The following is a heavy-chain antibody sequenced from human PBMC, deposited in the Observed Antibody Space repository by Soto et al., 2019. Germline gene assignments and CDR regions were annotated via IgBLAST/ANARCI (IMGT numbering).Heavy chain of an antibody. J-gene: IGHJ6*02. V-gene: IGHV4-30-2*01. CDR1: NGSVSSGTYS. CDR3: ARGHYYYGMDV. CDR2: IYYSGTT. Sequence: SEPLSLPCTVSNGSVSSGTYSWSWVRQPPGKGLEWIGYIYYSGTTYYTPSLKSRLTMSMDRANDHFSLNLTSVTAADTAVYFCARGHYYYGMDVWGQGITVTVSS.